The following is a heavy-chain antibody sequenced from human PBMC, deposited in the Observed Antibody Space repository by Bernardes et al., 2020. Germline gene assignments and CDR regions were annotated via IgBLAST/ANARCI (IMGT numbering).Heavy chain of an antibody. V-gene: IGHV2-5*02. Sequence: SGPTLVKPTQTLTLTCPFSGFSLSTSGVGVGWIRQPPGKALEWLALIYWDDDKRYSPSLKSRLTITKDTSKNQVVLTMTNMDPVDTATYYCAHSGLEWSSDAFDIWGQGTMVTVSS. CDR1: GFSLSTSGVG. CDR3: AHSGLEWSSDAFDI. CDR2: IYWDDDK. D-gene: IGHD3-3*01. J-gene: IGHJ3*02.